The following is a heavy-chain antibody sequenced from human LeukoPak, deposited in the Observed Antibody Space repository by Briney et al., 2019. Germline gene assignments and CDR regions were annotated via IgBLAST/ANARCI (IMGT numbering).Heavy chain of an antibody. V-gene: IGHV1-18*01. J-gene: IGHJ1*01. CDR2: ISTYNGDT. CDR3: ARDLCLRHPCPLQY. CDR1: GYTFTTYG. Sequence: ASVKVSCKASGYTFTTYGISGLRQAPGQGLEWMGWISTYNGDTSYAQNLQGRVSMTRDTSTSTAYIELRSLRSDDTAVYYCARDLCLRHPCPLQYWGQGTLLTVSS. D-gene: IGHD5/OR15-5a*01.